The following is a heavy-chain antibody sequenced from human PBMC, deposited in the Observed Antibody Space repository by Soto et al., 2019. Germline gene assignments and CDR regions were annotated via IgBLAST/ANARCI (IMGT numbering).Heavy chain of an antibody. CDR2: ISYDGSNK. J-gene: IGHJ3*02. CDR3: ASEVGATTLYAFDI. V-gene: IGHV3-30-3*01. CDR1: GFTFSSYA. D-gene: IGHD1-26*01. Sequence: WGSLRLSCAASGFTFSSYAMHWVRQAPGKGLEWVAVISYDGSNKYYADSVKGRFTISRDNSKNTLYLQMNSLRAEDTAVYYCASEVGATTLYAFDIWGQGTMVTVSS.